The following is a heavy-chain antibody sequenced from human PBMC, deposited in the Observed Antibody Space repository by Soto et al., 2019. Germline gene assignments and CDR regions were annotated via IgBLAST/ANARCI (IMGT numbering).Heavy chain of an antibody. Sequence: GSLRLSCAASGFTFSSYGMHWVRQAPGKGLEWVAVISYDGSNKYYADSVKGRFTISRDNSKNTLYLQMNSLRAEDTAVYYCAKGSCGSSTSCYFDYWGQGTLVTVSS. CDR1: GFTFSSYG. V-gene: IGHV3-30*18. J-gene: IGHJ4*02. CDR2: ISYDGSNK. CDR3: AKGSCGSSTSCYFDY. D-gene: IGHD2-2*01.